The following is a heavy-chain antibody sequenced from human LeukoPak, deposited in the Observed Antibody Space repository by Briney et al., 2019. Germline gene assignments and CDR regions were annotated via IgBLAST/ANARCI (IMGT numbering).Heavy chain of an antibody. CDR3: ARGFFDGSGSSSWFDP. Sequence: ASVKVSCKASGYTFTSYDINWVRQATGQGLEWMGWMNPNSGNTGYAQKFQGRVTMTRNTSISTAYMELSSLRSEDTAVYYCARGFFDGSGSSSWFDPWGQGTLVTVSS. V-gene: IGHV1-8*01. J-gene: IGHJ5*02. CDR2: MNPNSGNT. D-gene: IGHD3-10*01. CDR1: GYTFTSYD.